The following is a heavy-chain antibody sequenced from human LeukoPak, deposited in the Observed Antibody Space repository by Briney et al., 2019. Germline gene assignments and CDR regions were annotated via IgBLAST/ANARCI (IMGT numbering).Heavy chain of an antibody. CDR2: IYYSGST. J-gene: IGHJ4*02. D-gene: IGHD6-13*01. CDR3: ARAHTSSWYMDY. CDR1: GGSISSYY. Sequence: SETLSLTCSVSGGSISSYYWSWIRQPPGKGLEWIGYIYYSGSTNYNPSLKSRVTISVDTSENQLSLKLSSVIAADTAPYYCARAHTSSWYMDYWGQGTLVTVSS. V-gene: IGHV4-59*01.